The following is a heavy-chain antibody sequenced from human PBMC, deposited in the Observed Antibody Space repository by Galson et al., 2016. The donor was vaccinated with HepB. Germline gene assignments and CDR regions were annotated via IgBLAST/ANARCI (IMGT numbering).Heavy chain of an antibody. V-gene: IGHV3-30-3*01. J-gene: IGHJ4*02. CDR2: TDGINK. CDR3: ATDPIVGAPDYLDY. D-gene: IGHD1-26*01. CDR1: GFPFSNYA. Sequence: SLRLSCAVSGFPFSNYAMHWARQAPGKGLEWVAVTDGINKYYADSVKGRFTISRDDSKSTLYLQMDSLSAEDTAVYYCATDPIVGAPDYLDYWGQGTLVTVSS.